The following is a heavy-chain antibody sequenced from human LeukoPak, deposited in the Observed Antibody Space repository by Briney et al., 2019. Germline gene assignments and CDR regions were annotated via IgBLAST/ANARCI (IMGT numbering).Heavy chain of an antibody. CDR2: IRYDGSNK. J-gene: IGHJ4*02. CDR3: AKAFKPVQLERLYDY. Sequence: GSLRLSCAASGFTFSSYGMHWVRQAPGKGLEWVAFIRYDGSNKYYADSVKGRFTISRDNSKNTLYLQMNSLRAEDTAVYYCAKAFKPVQLERLYDYWGQGTLVTVSS. D-gene: IGHD1-1*01. V-gene: IGHV3-30*02. CDR1: GFTFSSYG.